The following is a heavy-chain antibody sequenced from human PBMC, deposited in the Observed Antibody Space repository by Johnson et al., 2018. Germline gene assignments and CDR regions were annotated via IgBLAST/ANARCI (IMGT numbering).Heavy chain of an antibody. CDR2: FAGTSVNT. D-gene: IGHD6-19*01. CDR1: GFTFNRYA. CDR3: AKCPGNRRGWYEFFHH. J-gene: IGHJ1*01. V-gene: IGHV3-23*04. Sequence: EVQLVESGGGLVQPGGSLRLSCAASGFTFNRYAMSWVRQAPGRGLEWVSTFAGTSVNTYYADSVRGRFTISRDNSKNTLFLQMDSLRAEDTAVYYCAKCPGNRRGWYEFFHHWGQGTLVTVSS.